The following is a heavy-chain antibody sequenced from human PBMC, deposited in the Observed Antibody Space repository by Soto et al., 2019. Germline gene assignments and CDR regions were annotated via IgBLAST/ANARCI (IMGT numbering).Heavy chain of an antibody. CDR2: ITGSSNTI. V-gene: IGHV3-48*04. CDR1: GFTLSSYS. J-gene: IGHJ4*02. D-gene: IGHD3-16*01. CDR3: ARTGSNGFLDY. Sequence: EVQLVESGGDLVQPGGSLRLFCEASGFTLSSYSMNWVRQAPGKGLEWVSYITGSSNTIYYRDSVKGRFIISRDNAKNSLYLQVNSLRVDDTAVYYCARTGSNGFLDYWGQGTRVTVSS.